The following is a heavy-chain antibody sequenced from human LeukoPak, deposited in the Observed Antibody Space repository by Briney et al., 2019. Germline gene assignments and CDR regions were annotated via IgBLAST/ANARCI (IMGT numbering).Heavy chain of an antibody. Sequence: ASVKVSCKASGGTFSSYAISWVRQAPGQGLEWMGRIIPIFGTANCAQKFQGRVTITTDESTSTAYMELSSLRSEDTAVYYCARDRYYYDSSGATDAFDIWGQGTMVTVSS. D-gene: IGHD3-22*01. CDR2: IIPIFGTA. J-gene: IGHJ3*02. CDR1: GGTFSSYA. V-gene: IGHV1-69*05. CDR3: ARDRYYYDSSGATDAFDI.